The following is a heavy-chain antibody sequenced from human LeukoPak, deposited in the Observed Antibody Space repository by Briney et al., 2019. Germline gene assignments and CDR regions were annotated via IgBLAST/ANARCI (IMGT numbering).Heavy chain of an antibody. CDR2: INPNSGGT. V-gene: IGHV1-2*02. Sequence: ASVKVSCKASGYTFTGYYMHWVRQAPGQGLEWMGWINPNSGGTNYAQKFQGRVTMTRDTSISTAYIELSRLRSDDTAVYYCARESPGIAAAGIHYWGQGTLVTVSS. CDR1: GYTFTGYY. CDR3: ARESPGIAAAGIHY. D-gene: IGHD6-13*01. J-gene: IGHJ4*02.